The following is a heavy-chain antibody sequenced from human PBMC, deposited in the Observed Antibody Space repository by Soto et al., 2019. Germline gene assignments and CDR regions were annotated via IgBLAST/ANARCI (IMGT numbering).Heavy chain of an antibody. J-gene: IGHJ4*02. CDR2: IYASGST. D-gene: IGHD2-2*01. V-gene: IGHV4-4*07. Sequence: TVSGGSISTYYRSWIRQPAGKGLEWIGRIYASGSTNYNPSLKSRVTVSVATSMNQFSLKLSSVTAADTAVYYCARGGMVIIPTATAFDYWGQGTMVTVSS. CDR3: ARGGMVIIPTATAFDY. CDR1: GGSISTYY.